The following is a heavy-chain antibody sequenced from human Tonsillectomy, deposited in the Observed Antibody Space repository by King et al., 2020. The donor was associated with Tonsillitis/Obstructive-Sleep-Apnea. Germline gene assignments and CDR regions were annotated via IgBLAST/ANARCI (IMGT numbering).Heavy chain of an antibody. J-gene: IGHJ3*02. D-gene: IGHD1-1*01. V-gene: IGHV4-59*01. Sequence: QLQESGPGLVKPSETLSLTCTVSGDSISSYYWSWIRQPPGKGLEWIGYISYSGRTNFNPSLKSRVTMSVDRSKNQFSLKVSSVTAADTAVYYCARAIRTLDAFDIWGQGTMVTVFS. CDR1: GDSISSYY. CDR3: ARAIRTLDAFDI. CDR2: ISYSGRT.